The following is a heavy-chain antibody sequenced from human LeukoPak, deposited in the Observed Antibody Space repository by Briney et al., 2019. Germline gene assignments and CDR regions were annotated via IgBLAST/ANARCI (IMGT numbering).Heavy chain of an antibody. CDR1: AFTFSSYT. CDR2: MSSRSSYI. V-gene: IGHV3-21*01. Sequence: AGSLRLSCAASAFTFSSYTMNWLRQAPGKGLQWVSSMSSRSSYIYYADSVKGRFTISRANTKNYLFLQMNSLGGEDTAVYHFARVLVGHSYGNAFDIWGQGTMVTVSS. D-gene: IGHD5-18*01. CDR3: ARVLVGHSYGNAFDI. J-gene: IGHJ3*02.